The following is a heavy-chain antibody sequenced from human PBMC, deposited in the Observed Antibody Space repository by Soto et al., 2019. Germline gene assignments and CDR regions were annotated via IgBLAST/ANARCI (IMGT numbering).Heavy chain of an antibody. V-gene: IGHV4-39*07. CDR1: GGSISSSSYY. J-gene: IGHJ5*02. Sequence: SETLSLTCTVSGGSISSSSYYWGWIRQPPGKGLEWIGYIYYSGSTYYNPSLKSRVTISVDTSKNQFSLKLSSVTAADTAVYYCARVFSDSSSFFDPWGQGTLVTVSS. D-gene: IGHD6-13*01. CDR2: IYYSGST. CDR3: ARVFSDSSSFFDP.